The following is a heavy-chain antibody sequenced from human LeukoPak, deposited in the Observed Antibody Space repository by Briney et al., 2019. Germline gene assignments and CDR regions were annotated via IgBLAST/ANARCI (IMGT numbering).Heavy chain of an antibody. CDR3: AGYPYSTSSWSDP. CDR2: IYSGGGT. V-gene: IGHV3-66*01. Sequence: GGSLGLSCAASGLTVSSDYMSWVRQAPGKGLEWVSVIYSGGGTYYADSVRGRFTISRDNSKNTLYLQLNSLRAEDTAVYYCAGYPYSTSSWSDPWGQGTLVTVSS. J-gene: IGHJ5*02. D-gene: IGHD6-6*01. CDR1: GLTVSSDY.